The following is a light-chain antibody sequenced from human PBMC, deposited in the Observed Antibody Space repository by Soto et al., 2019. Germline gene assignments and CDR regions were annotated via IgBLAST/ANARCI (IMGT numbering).Light chain of an antibody. CDR3: QHRGHWPRT. Sequence: EIVLTQSPATLSLSPGDTATLSCRASQSVSSYLAWYQQKPGQAPRLLIYDVSNRATSIPARLSGSGSGADFNITIGSLDTEDCAVYYCQHRGHWPRTFGQGTKVEIK. V-gene: IGKV3-11*01. CDR1: QSVSSY. J-gene: IGKJ2*01. CDR2: DVS.